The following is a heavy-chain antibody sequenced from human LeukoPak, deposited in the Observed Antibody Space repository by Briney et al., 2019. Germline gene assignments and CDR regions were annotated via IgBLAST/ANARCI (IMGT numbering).Heavy chain of an antibody. CDR3: AKDLSRGSYIFDY. Sequence: GGSLRLSCAASGFSFSSYGMSWVRQAPGKGLEWVSAISGSGYSTYYGDSVKGRFTISRDNSKNTLYLQVNGLRAEDTAVYYCAKDLSRGSYIFDYWGQGTLVTVSS. V-gene: IGHV3-23*01. J-gene: IGHJ4*02. CDR1: GFSFSSYG. CDR2: ISGSGYST. D-gene: IGHD1-26*01.